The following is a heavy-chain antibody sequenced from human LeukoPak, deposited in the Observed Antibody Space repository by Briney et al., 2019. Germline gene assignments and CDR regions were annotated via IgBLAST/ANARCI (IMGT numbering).Heavy chain of an antibody. CDR1: GFTLSRYS. CDR3: ARALRGEGSGATGHY. J-gene: IGHJ4*02. CDR2: ISSSSSTI. D-gene: IGHD3-10*01. V-gene: IGHV3-48*01. Sequence: GGSLRLSCAASGFTLSRYSMNWVRQAPGKGLEWISYISSSSSTIYYADSVKGRFTISRDNAKNSLYLQMNSLRAEDTAVYYCARALRGEGSGATGHYWGQGTLVTVSS.